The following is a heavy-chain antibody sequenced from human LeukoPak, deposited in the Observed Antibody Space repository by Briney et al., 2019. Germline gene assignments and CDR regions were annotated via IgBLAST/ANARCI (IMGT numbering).Heavy chain of an antibody. CDR2: IYSDNT. V-gene: IGHV3-53*01. CDR3: ARERSSSFDY. Sequence: GGSLRLSRTVSGFTVSSNSMSWVRQAPGKGLEWVSFIYSDNTHYSDSVKGRFTISRDNSKNTLYLQMNSLRAEDTAVYYCARERSSSFDYWGQGTLVTVSS. CDR1: GFTVSSNS. J-gene: IGHJ4*02. D-gene: IGHD6-13*01.